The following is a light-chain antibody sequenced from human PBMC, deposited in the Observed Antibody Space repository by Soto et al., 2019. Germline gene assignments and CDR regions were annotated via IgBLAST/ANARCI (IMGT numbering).Light chain of an antibody. J-gene: IGKJ5*01. Sequence: DSQTTQRPPFLAASVEERLTITCRASQSISSYVNWYQQKTGKAPKLLIYAASSLQSGVPSRFSGSGSGTDFTLTISSLQPEDFATYYCQQSYSTPSITFGQGTRLEIK. CDR3: QQSYSTPSIT. V-gene: IGKV1-39*01. CDR1: QSISSY. CDR2: AAS.